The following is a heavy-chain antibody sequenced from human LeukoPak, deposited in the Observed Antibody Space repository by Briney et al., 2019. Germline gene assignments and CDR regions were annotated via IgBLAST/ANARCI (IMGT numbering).Heavy chain of an antibody. CDR1: GYTFTSYG. V-gene: IGHV1-18*01. J-gene: IGHJ4*02. D-gene: IGHD3-10*01. CDR2: ISAYNGNT. Sequence: ASVKVSCKAPGYTFTSYGISWVRQAPGQGLEWMGWISAYNGNTNYAQKLQGRVTMTTDTSTSTAYMELSSLRSEDTAVYYCARWYGSGSYEDDYSDYWGQGTLVTVSS. CDR3: ARWYGSGSYEDDYSDY.